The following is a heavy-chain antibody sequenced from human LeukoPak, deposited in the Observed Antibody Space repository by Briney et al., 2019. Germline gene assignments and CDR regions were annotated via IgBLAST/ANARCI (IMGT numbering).Heavy chain of an antibody. CDR2: IYYSGST. D-gene: IGHD6-13*01. Sequence: SQTLSLTCTVSGGSISSGGYYWSWIRQHPGRGLEWIGYIYYSGSTYYNPSLKSRVTISADTSKNHFSLTPSSVTAADTAVYYCARARSAAGNFDYWGQGTLVTVSS. CDR3: ARARSAAGNFDY. V-gene: IGHV4-31*03. J-gene: IGHJ4*02. CDR1: GGSISSGGYY.